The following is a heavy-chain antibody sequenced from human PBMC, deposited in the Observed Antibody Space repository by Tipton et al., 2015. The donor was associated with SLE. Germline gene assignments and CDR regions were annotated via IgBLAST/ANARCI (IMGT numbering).Heavy chain of an antibody. Sequence: SLRLSCAASGFTFSSYGMHWVRQAPGKGLEWVAFIRYDGSNKYYADSVKGRFTISRDNSKNTLYLQMNSLRAEDTAVYYCARETTVYYYIDVWGKGTTVTISS. V-gene: IGHV3-30*02. D-gene: IGHD4-11*01. CDR1: GFTFSSYG. J-gene: IGHJ6*03. CDR3: ARETTVYYYIDV. CDR2: IRYDGSNK.